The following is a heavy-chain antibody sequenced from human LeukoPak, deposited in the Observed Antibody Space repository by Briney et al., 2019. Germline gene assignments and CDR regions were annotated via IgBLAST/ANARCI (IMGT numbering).Heavy chain of an antibody. J-gene: IGHJ4*02. CDR3: AKDKGYCSSTSCYWFDY. V-gene: IGHV3-9*01. CDR2: ISWNSGSI. Sequence: TGGSLRLSCAASGFTFDDYAMHWVRQAPGKGLERVSGISWNSGSIGYADSVKGRFTISRDNAKNSLYLQMNSLRAEDTALYYCAKDKGYCSSTSCYWFDYWGQGTLVTVSS. CDR1: GFTFDDYA. D-gene: IGHD2-2*01.